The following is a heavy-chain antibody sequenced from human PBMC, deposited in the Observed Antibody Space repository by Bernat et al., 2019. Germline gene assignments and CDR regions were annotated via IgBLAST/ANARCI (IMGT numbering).Heavy chain of an antibody. D-gene: IGHD2-2*01. J-gene: IGHJ5*02. CDR1: GYTFTGYY. Sequence: QVQLVQSGAEVKKPGASVKVSCKASGYTFTGYYMHWLRQAPGQGLEWMGRINPNSGDTNYAQKFQGKVTMSRDTSINTAYMELSKLRSDDTAVYCWARVRCSSDSCYFPWFDHWGQGTLVTVSS. CDR2: INPNSGDT. V-gene: IGHV1-2*06. CDR3: ARVRCSSDSCYFPWFDH.